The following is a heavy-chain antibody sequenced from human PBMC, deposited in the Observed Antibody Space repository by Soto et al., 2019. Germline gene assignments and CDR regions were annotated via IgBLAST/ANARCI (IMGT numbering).Heavy chain of an antibody. CDR2: INPSGGST. J-gene: IGHJ4*02. D-gene: IGHD3-22*01. CDR1: GYGFDSYY. V-gene: IGHV1-46*02. Sequence: GAAVKLSCKACGYGFDSYYMHWVRQAPGQGLEWMGIINPSGGSTSYAQKFQGRVTMTRDTSTSTVYMELSSLRSEDTAVYYCASDSSGYLRYWGQGTLVTVS. CDR3: ASDSSGYLRY.